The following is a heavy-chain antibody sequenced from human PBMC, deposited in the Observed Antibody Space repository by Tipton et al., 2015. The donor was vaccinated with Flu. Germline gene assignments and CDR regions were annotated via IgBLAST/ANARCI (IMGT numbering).Heavy chain of an antibody. V-gene: IGHV1-18*04. Sequence: QSGPEVKKPGASVKVSCKASGYTFTSYGISWVRQAPGQGLEWMGWISAYNGNTNYAQKLQGRVTMTTDTSTSTAYMELSSLRSEDTAVYYCARDRVAAEGEHVHRPYNWFDPWGQGTLVTVSS. D-gene: IGHD6-13*01. CDR3: ARDRVAAEGEHVHRPYNWFDP. CDR1: GYTFTSYG. CDR2: ISAYNGNT. J-gene: IGHJ5*02.